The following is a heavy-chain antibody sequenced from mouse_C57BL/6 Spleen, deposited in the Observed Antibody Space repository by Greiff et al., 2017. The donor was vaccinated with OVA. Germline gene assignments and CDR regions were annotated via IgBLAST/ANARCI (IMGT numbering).Heavy chain of an antibody. D-gene: IGHD1-1*01. CDR1: GYAFSSSW. Sequence: VKLQESGPELVKPGASVKISCKASGYAFSSSWMNWVKQRPGKGLEWIGRIYPGDGDTNYNGKFKGKATLTADKSSSTAYMQLSSLTSEDSAVYFCARGVLLPYYFDYWGQGTTLTVSS. J-gene: IGHJ2*01. CDR2: IYPGDGDT. V-gene: IGHV1-82*01. CDR3: ARGVLLPYYFDY.